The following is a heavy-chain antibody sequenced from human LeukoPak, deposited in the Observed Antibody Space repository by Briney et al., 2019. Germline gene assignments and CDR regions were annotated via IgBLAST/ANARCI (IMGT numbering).Heavy chain of an antibody. CDR1: GFSVSSNY. J-gene: IGHJ6*04. CDR2: IHSGGRA. V-gene: IGHV3-66*02. Sequence: GGSLRLSCAASGFSVSSNYMTWVRQAPGKGLEWVSFIHSGGRAYYADSVKGRFTTSRDNSKNTLDLQMNSLSVEDTAVYYCVGVETITMVRGASGDVWGKGTTVTVSS. D-gene: IGHD3-10*01. CDR3: VGVETITMVRGASGDV.